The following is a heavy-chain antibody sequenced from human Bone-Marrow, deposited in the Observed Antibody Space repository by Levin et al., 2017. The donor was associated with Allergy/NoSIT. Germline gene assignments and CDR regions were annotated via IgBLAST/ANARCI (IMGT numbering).Heavy chain of an antibody. CDR1: GGSISSKNDY. CDR2: IYDTGTT. V-gene: IGHV4-39*01. J-gene: IGHJ4*02. Sequence: GSLRLSCTVSGGSISSKNDYWGWIRQPPGKGLEWIGSIYDTGTTYFSPSLKSRVTISVDTSKNQFSLKLTSVTAADTAVYYCARRGRLVGSNYFFDFWGQGTLVTVSS. D-gene: IGHD1-26*01. CDR3: ARRGRLVGSNYFFDF.